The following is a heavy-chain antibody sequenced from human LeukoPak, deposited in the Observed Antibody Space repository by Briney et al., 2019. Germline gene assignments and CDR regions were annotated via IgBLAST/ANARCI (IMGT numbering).Heavy chain of an antibody. V-gene: IGHV1-69*13. CDR2: IIPIFGTA. Sequence: SVKVSCKASGGTFSSYAISWMRQAPGQGLEWMGGIIPIFGTANYAQKFQGRVTITADESTSTAYMELSSLRSEDTAVYYCARGRIAAAVSYYYYMDVWGKGTTVTISS. CDR1: GGTFSSYA. CDR3: ARGRIAAAVSYYYYMDV. D-gene: IGHD6-13*01. J-gene: IGHJ6*03.